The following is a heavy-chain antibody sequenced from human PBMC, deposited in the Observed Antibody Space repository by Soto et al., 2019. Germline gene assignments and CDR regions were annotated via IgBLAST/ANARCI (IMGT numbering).Heavy chain of an antibody. D-gene: IGHD3-3*01. CDR1: GGSLSSGDYY. CDR3: ARGTAYYDFWSGSLIWFDY. V-gene: IGHV4-30-4*01. Sequence: PSETLSLTCTVSGGSLSSGDYYWSWIRQPPGKGLEWIGYIYYSGSTYYNPSLKSRVTISVDTSKNQFSLKLSSVTAADTAVYYCARGTAYYDFWSGSLIWFDYWGQGTLVTVSS. CDR2: IYYSGST. J-gene: IGHJ4*02.